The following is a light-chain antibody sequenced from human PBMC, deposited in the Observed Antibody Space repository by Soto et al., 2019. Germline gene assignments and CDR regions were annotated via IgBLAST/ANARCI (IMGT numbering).Light chain of an antibody. CDR3: CSYAGSYAFYV. CDR2: DVS. V-gene: IGLV2-11*01. CDR1: NSDVGGYNY. Sequence: QSVLTQPRSVSGSPGQSVTNSCTGTNSDVGGYNYVSWYQQYPGTAPKLMINDVSMRPSGVPDRFSGSKSGNTASLTISELQAEDEADYYCCSYAGSYAFYVFGTGTKVTVL. J-gene: IGLJ1*01.